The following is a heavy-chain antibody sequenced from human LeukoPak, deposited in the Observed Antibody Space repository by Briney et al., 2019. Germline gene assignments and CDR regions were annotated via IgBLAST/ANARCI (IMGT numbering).Heavy chain of an antibody. CDR2: INPNSGGT. J-gene: IGHJ4*02. V-gene: IGHV1-2*02. CDR1: GYTFTGYY. CDR3: AREGDIVVVPAAINRFDY. Sequence: ASVKVSCKASGYTFTGYYMHWVRQAPGQGLEWMGWINPNSGGTDYAQKFQGRVTMARDTSISTAYMELSRLRSDDTAVYYCAREGDIVVVPAAINRFDYWGQGTLVTVSS. D-gene: IGHD2-2*02.